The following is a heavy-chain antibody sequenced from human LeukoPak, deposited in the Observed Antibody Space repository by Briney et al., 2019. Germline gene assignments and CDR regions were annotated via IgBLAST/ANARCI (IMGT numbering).Heavy chain of an antibody. CDR3: ARGGSTSYSFDY. CDR1: GGSISSYY. Sequence: SETLSLTCTVSGGSISSYYWSWIRQPPGKGLEWIGEINHSGSTNYNPSLKSRVTISVDTSKNQFSLKLSSVTAADTAVYYCARGGSTSYSFDYWGQGTLVTVSS. D-gene: IGHD2-2*01. J-gene: IGHJ4*02. V-gene: IGHV4-34*01. CDR2: INHSGST.